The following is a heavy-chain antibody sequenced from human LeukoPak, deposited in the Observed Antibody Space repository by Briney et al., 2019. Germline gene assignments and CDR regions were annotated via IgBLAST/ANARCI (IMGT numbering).Heavy chain of an antibody. CDR3: ARVSLSSSRKKCEAAFDI. D-gene: IGHD6-13*01. J-gene: IGHJ3*02. CDR2: MNPNSGNT. Sequence: GASVKVSCKASGYTFTSYDINWVRQATGQGLEWMGWMNPNSGNTGYAQKFQGRVTMTRNTSISTAYMELSSLRSEDTAVYYCARVSLSSSRKKCEAAFDIWGQGTMVTVSS. V-gene: IGHV1-8*01. CDR1: GYTFTSYD.